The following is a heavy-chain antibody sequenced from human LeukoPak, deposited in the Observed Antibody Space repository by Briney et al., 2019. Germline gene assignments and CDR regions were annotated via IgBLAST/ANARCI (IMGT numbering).Heavy chain of an antibody. V-gene: IGHV1-18*01. CDR3: ARELYNVAADH. Sequence: ASVKVSCKVSGYNLTTYGINWVRQAPGQGLEWMGWLSAYTGGTNYAQDFQGRVTMTTDTSTSTAYMELRSLRSDDTAVYYCARELYNVAADHWGQGTLVIVSS. CDR2: LSAYTGGT. CDR1: GYNLTTYG. J-gene: IGHJ4*02. D-gene: IGHD1-14*01.